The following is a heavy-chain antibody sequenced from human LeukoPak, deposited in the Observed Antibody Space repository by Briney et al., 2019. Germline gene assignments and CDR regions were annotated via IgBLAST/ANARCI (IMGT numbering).Heavy chain of an antibody. CDR1: GYTFTGYY. Sequence: ASVTVSCKASGYTFTGYYMHWVRQAPGQGLEWMGWINPNSGGTNYAQKFQGRVTMTRDTSISTAYMELSRLRSDDTAVYYCARAREKSSGLSYFDYWGQGALVTVSS. D-gene: IGHD6-19*01. V-gene: IGHV1-2*02. J-gene: IGHJ4*02. CDR2: INPNSGGT. CDR3: ARAREKSSGLSYFDY.